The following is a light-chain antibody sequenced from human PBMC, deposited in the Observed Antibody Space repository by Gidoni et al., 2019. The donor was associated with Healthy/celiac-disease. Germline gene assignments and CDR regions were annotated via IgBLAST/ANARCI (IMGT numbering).Light chain of an antibody. V-gene: IGLV1-44*01. CDR1: SSHIGSNT. J-gene: IGLJ3*02. CDR2: SNN. Sequence: QSVLTQPPSASGTPGQRVTISCSGSSSHIGSNTVNWYQQLPGTAPKLLIYSNNQRPSGVPDRFSGSKSGTSASLAISGLQSEDEADYYCAAWDDSLNGPKWVFGGGTKLTVL. CDR3: AAWDDSLNGPKWV.